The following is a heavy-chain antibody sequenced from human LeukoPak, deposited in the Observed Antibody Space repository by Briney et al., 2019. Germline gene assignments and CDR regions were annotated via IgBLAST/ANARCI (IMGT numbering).Heavy chain of an antibody. CDR1: GGTFSSDD. CDR2: IIPIFGTA. V-gene: IGHV1-69*13. D-gene: IGHD2-15*01. CDR3: PSEYCSGGSCYYFDS. J-gene: IGHJ4*02. Sequence: GASVKVSCKXSGGTFSSDDIHWVQQAPRQGLEWMGVIIPIFGTANYPQKFQGEFTNTPAGSQSKPYLELGSLRHEAPAGYSCPSEYCSGGSCYYFDSWGQGTLVTVSS.